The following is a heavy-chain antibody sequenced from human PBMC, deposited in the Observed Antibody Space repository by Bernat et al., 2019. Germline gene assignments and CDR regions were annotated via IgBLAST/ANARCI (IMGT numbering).Heavy chain of an antibody. CDR2: MNPNSGNT. Sequence: QVQLVQSGAEVKKPGASVKVSCKASGYTFTSYDINWVRQATGQGLEWMGWMNPNSGNTGYAQKFQGRVTMTRNTSISTAYMELSSLRSEETAVYYCAVLGYCSSTSCYARAFDIWGQGTMVTVSS. CDR1: GYTFTSYD. CDR3: AVLGYCSSTSCYARAFDI. D-gene: IGHD2-2*01. V-gene: IGHV1-8*01. J-gene: IGHJ3*02.